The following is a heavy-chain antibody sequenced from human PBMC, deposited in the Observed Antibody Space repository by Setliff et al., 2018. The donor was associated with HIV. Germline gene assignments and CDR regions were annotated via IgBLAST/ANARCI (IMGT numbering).Heavy chain of an antibody. CDR3: AADPYYYDSSGCDLLGAFDI. CDR1: GFTFTSSA. V-gene: IGHV1-58*02. J-gene: IGHJ3*02. Sequence: GASVKVSCKASGFTFTSSAMQWVRQARGQRLEWIGWIVVGSGNTNYAQKFQERVTITRDMSTSTAYMELSSLRSEDTAVYYCAADPYYYDSSGCDLLGAFDIWGQGTMVTVSS. CDR2: IVVGSGNT. D-gene: IGHD3-22*01.